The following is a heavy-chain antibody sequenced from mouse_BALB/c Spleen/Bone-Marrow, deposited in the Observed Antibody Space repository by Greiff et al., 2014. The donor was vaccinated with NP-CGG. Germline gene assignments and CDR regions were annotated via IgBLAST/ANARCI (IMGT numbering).Heavy chain of an antibody. CDR2: IHYSGGN. CDR3: ARWNGYYAMDY. Sequence: EVQLQQSGPALVKPSQSLSLTCTVTGYSITSGYSWHWIRQFPGNTLEWMGYIHYSGGNNYNPSLKSRISITRHTSKNQFFLQLNSVTTEDTATYYCARWNGYYAMDYWGQGTSVTVSS. D-gene: IGHD1-2*01. CDR1: GYSITSGYS. V-gene: IGHV3-1*02. J-gene: IGHJ4*01.